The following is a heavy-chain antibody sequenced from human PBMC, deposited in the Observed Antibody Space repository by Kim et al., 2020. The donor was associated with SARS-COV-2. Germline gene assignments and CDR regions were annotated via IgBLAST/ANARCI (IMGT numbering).Heavy chain of an antibody. CDR1: GGSINSYY. V-gene: IGHV4-59*01. Sequence: SETLSLTCSVSGGSINSYYWSWIRQPPGKGLEWIGYIYYSGSTNYNPSLKSRVTISVDTSKNQFSLKLSSVSAADTAVYYCARRTGHPYYFDSWGQGTLV. CDR2: IYYSGST. D-gene: IGHD3-9*01. J-gene: IGHJ4*02. CDR3: ARRTGHPYYFDS.